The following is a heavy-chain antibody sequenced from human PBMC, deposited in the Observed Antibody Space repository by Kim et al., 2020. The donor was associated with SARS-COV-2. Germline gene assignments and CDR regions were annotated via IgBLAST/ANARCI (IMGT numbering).Heavy chain of an antibody. J-gene: IGHJ5*02. V-gene: IGHV3-74*01. CDR3: ARSDWFDP. Sequence: DGTITDYANSGKGRFTISRDNRKNTVYLQMNSLRVEDTAVYYCARSDWFDPWGQGTLVTVSS. CDR2: DGTIT.